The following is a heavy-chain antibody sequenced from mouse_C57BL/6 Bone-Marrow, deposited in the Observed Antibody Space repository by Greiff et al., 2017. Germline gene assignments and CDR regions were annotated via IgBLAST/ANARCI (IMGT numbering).Heavy chain of an antibody. CDR2: IDPSDSET. CDR3: ARRLGTDAMDY. Sequence: QVQLQQPGAELVRPGSSVKLSCKASGYTFTSYWMHWVKQRPIQGLEWIGNIDPSDSETHYNQKFKDKATLTVDKSSSTAYMQLSSLTSEDSAVYYCARRLGTDAMDYWGQGTSVTVSS. CDR1: GYTFTSYW. J-gene: IGHJ4*01. V-gene: IGHV1-52*01. D-gene: IGHD4-1*01.